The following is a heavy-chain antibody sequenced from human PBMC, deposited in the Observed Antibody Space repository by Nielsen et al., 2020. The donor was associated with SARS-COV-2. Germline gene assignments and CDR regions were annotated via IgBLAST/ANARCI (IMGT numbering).Heavy chain of an antibody. CDR3: TRVGEAGTAQWFDP. V-gene: IGHV3-15*01. CDR2: IKSKTDGGTT. J-gene: IGHJ5*02. D-gene: IGHD1-7*01. Sequence: VRQAPGKGLEWVGRIKSKTDGGTTDYAAPVKGRFTISRDDSKNTLYLQMNSLKTEDTAVYYCTRVGEAGTAQWFDPWGQGTLVTV.